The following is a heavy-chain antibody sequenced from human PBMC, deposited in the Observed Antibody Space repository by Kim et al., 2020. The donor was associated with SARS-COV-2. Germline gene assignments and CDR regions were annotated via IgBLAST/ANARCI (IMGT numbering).Heavy chain of an antibody. V-gene: IGHV1-2*02. CDR3: ARMRPAAAGTPYFDY. Sequence: ASVKVSCKASGYTFTGYYMHWVRQAPGQGLEWMGWINPNSGGTNYAQKFQGRVTMTRDTSISTAYMELSRLRSDDTAVYYCARMRPAAAGTPYFDYWGQGTLVTVSS. CDR1: GYTFTGYY. D-gene: IGHD6-13*01. CDR2: INPNSGGT. J-gene: IGHJ4*02.